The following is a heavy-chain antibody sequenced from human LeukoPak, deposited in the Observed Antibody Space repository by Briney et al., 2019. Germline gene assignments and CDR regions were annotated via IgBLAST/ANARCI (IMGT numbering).Heavy chain of an antibody. D-gene: IGHD6-13*01. CDR1: GFMFSNYW. V-gene: IGHV3-7*01. CDR3: ARDLYRRQQLGLIDS. J-gene: IGHJ4*02. Sequence: GGSLRLSCAASGFMFSNYWMSWVRQAPGKGLEWVANLKQNGGEKVYVDSVKGRFTISRDNDKNSLDLQMHSLRVEDTAVYYCARDLYRRQQLGLIDSWGQGTLVTVSS. CDR2: LKQNGGEK.